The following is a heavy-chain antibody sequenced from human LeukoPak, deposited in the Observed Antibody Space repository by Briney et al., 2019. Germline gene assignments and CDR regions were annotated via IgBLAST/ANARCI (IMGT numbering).Heavy chain of an antibody. CDR2: IYYSGST. J-gene: IGHJ4*02. V-gene: IGHV4-59*01. D-gene: IGHD1-26*01. CDR3: ARDVGATPGYFDY. Sequence: SETLSLTCTVSGGSIHSYWSWIRQPAGKGLEWTGYIYYSGSTNYNPSLKSRVTISVDTSKNQFSLKLSSVTAADTAVYYCARDVGATPGYFDYWGQGTLVTVSS. CDR1: GGSIHSY.